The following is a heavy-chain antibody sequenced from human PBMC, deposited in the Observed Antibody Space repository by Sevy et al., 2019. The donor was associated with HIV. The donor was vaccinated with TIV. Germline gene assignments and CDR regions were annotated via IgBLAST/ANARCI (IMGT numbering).Heavy chain of an antibody. D-gene: IGHD6-13*01. Sequence: GGSLRLSCAASGFTFSDYYMSWIRQAPGKGLEWVSYISSSGSTIYYADSVKGRFTISRDNAKNSLYLQMNSLRAEDTAVYYCASPLVVPVAGRDNDYWGQGTLVTVSS. CDR1: GFTFSDYY. V-gene: IGHV3-11*01. J-gene: IGHJ4*02. CDR2: ISSSGSTI. CDR3: ASPLVVPVAGRDNDY.